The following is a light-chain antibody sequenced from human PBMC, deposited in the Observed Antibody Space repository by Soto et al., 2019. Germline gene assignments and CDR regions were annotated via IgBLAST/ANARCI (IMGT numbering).Light chain of an antibody. CDR3: SAYTSSSIDYV. Sequence: QSALTQPASVSGSPGPSITISCTGTSSDGGGYNYVSWYQQHPGKAPKLMIDEVSNRPSGVSNRFSGSKSGNTASLTISGLQAEDEAEYYCSAYTSSSIDYVFGTGTKLTVL. V-gene: IGLV2-14*01. CDR2: EVS. J-gene: IGLJ1*01. CDR1: SSDGGGYNY.